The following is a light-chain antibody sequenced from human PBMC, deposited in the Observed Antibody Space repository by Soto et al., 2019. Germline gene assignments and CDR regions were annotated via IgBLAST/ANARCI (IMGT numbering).Light chain of an antibody. CDR1: QNVSRF. CDR2: DAS. CDR3: QQYNNWPLT. Sequence: EIVLTQSPATLSLSPGERATLSCRASQNVSRFLAWYQRRPGQAPRLLIYDASKRASDIPARFSGSGSGTEFTLTISSLQSEDFAVYYCQQYNNWPLTFGGGTKV. V-gene: IGKV3D-15*01. J-gene: IGKJ4*01.